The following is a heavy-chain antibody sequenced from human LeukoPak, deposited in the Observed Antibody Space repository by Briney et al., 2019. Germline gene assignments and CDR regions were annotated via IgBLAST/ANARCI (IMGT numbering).Heavy chain of an antibody. CDR3: ARGVYPVDYMDV. Sequence: SQTLSLTCAVSGGSISSGGYSWSWIRQTPGKGLEWIGYMYFTGSTYSKPSLKSRVTISVDTSNNQFSLNLRSVTAADTAVYYCARGVYPVDYMDVRGKGTTVTVSS. D-gene: IGHD5/OR15-5a*01. J-gene: IGHJ6*03. V-gene: IGHV4-30-4*07. CDR1: GGSISSGGYS. CDR2: MYFTGST.